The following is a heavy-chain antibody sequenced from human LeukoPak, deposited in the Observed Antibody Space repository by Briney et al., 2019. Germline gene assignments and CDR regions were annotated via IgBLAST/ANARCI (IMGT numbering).Heavy chain of an antibody. CDR3: ARDGHDILTGHNWFDP. J-gene: IGHJ5*02. Sequence: SETLSLTCTVSGGSISGYYWSWIRQPAGKGLEWIGRIYTSGSTNYNPSLKSRVTMSVDTSKNQFSLKLSSVTAADTAVYYCARDGHDILTGHNWFDPWGQGTLVTVSS. CDR1: GGSISGYY. D-gene: IGHD3-9*01. V-gene: IGHV4-4*07. CDR2: IYTSGST.